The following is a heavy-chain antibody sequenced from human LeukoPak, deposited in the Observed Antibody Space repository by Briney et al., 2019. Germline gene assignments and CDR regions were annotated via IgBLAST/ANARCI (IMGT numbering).Heavy chain of an antibody. J-gene: IGHJ4*02. D-gene: IGHD1-14*01. V-gene: IGHV3-48*01. Sequence: PGGSLRLSCAASGFTFSSYSMNWVRQAPGKGLEWVSYISSSSSTIYYADSVKGRFTISRDNAKNSLYLQMNSLRAEDTAVYYCARGSVWNHPDYWGQGTLVTVSS. CDR3: ARGSVWNHPDY. CDR1: GFTFSSYS. CDR2: ISSSSSTI.